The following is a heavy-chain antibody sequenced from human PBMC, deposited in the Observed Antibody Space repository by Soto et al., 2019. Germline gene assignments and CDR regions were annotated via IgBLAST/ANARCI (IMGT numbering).Heavy chain of an antibody. CDR1: GFTFTRYS. CDR2: ISSTTNYI. V-gene: IGHV3-21*06. CDR3: ARESEDLTSNFDY. J-gene: IGHJ4*02. Sequence: PGGSLRLSCAASGFTFTRYSMNWVRQAPGRGLEWASSISSTTNYIYYGDSMKGRFTISRDNAKNSLYLEMNSLRAEDTAVYYRARESEDLTSNFDYWGQGTLVTVSS.